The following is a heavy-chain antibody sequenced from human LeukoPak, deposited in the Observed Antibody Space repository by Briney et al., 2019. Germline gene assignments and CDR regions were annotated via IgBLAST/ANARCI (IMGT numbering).Heavy chain of an antibody. CDR3: ARHDSSGLYNAFDI. CDR1: SGSISTSNYY. Sequence: SETLSLTCTVSSGSISTSNYYWGWVRQPPGKALEWIGNIFYSGSTYYSPSLKSRVTISVDTSKNQLSLRLSSVTAADTAVYYCARHDSSGLYNAFDIWGQGTMVTVSS. D-gene: IGHD3-22*01. J-gene: IGHJ3*02. V-gene: IGHV4-39*01. CDR2: IFYSGST.